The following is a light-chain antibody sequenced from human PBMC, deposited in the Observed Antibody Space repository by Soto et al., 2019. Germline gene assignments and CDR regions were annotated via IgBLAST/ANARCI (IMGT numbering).Light chain of an antibody. Sequence: QSVLTQPPSASGTPGQRVTISCSGSSSNIGSNYVYWYQRLPGTAPKLLIYRNDQRPSGIPDRFSGSKSGTSASLAISGLRSEDEADYYCAAWDDSLNGHWVFGGGTKLNVL. V-gene: IGLV1-47*01. CDR2: RND. CDR3: AAWDDSLNGHWV. J-gene: IGLJ3*02. CDR1: SSNIGSNY.